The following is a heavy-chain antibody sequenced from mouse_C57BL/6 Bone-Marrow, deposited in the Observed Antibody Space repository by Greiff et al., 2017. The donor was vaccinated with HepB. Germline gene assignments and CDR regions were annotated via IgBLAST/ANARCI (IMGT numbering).Heavy chain of an antibody. CDR1: GFSLTSYG. D-gene: IGHD1-1*01. J-gene: IGHJ1*03. Sequence: VQLVESGPGLVQPSQSLSITCTVSGFSLTSYGVHWVRQSPGKGLEWLGVIWSGGSTDYNAAFISRLSISKDNSKSQVFFKMNSLQADDTAIYYCARNSGTTVVALRYFDVWGTGTTVTVSS. V-gene: IGHV2-2*01. CDR3: ARNSGTTVVALRYFDV. CDR2: IWSGGST.